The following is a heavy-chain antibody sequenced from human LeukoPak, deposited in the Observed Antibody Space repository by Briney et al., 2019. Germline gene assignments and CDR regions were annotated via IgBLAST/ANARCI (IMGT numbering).Heavy chain of an antibody. J-gene: IGHJ4*02. D-gene: IGHD1-26*01. CDR1: GYTFTSYG. Sequence: ASVKVSCKASGYTFTSYGISWVRQAPGQGLEWMGWISAYNGNTNYAQKLQGKVTMTTDTSTSTAYMELRSLRSDDTAVYYCARERHKLGATDLFDYWGQGTLVTVSS. CDR2: ISAYNGNT. CDR3: ARERHKLGATDLFDY. V-gene: IGHV1-18*01.